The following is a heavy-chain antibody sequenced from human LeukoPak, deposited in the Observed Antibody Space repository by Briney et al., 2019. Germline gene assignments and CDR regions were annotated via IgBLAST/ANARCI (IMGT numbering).Heavy chain of an antibody. J-gene: IGHJ4*02. CDR2: ISGSGGST. V-gene: IGHV3-23*01. D-gene: IGHD1-1*01. CDR1: GFTFRSYA. CDR3: AKNDETGFDY. Sequence: GGSLRLSCAASGFTFRSYAISWVRQAPGKGLEWVSTISGSGGSTYYADSVKGRFTISRDNSKNTLFLLMNSLRAEDTAVYYCAKNDETGFDYWGQGTLVTVSS.